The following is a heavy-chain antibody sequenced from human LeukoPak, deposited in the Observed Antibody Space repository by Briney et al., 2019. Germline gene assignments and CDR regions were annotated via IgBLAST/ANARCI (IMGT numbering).Heavy chain of an antibody. CDR2: ISSNGRTI. J-gene: IGHJ6*03. D-gene: IGHD6-13*01. CDR3: AKEGYSRGYYSYYYMDV. V-gene: IGHV3-11*04. CDR1: GFTFSDYY. Sequence: PGGSLRLSCAASGFTFSDYYMSWIRQAPGKGLEWVSYISSNGRTIYYADSVKGRFTISRDNSKNTLYVQMNSLRAEDTAVYYCAKEGYSRGYYSYYYMDVWGKGTTVTVSS.